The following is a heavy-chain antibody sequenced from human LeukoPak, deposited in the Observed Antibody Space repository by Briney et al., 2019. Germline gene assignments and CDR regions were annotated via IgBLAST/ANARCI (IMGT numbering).Heavy chain of an antibody. CDR2: ISYDGSNK. CDR3: ARDQYYDFWSGPTYLDY. Sequence: PGGSLRLSCAASGFTFSSYAMHWVRQAPGKGLEGVAVISYDGSNKYYADSVKGRFTIYRDNSKNTLYLQMNSLRAEDTAVYYCARDQYYDFWSGPTYLDYWGQGTLVTVSS. CDR1: GFTFSSYA. V-gene: IGHV3-30-3*01. D-gene: IGHD3-3*01. J-gene: IGHJ4*02.